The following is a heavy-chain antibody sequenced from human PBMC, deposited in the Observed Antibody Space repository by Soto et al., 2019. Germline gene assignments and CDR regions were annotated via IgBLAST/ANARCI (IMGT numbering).Heavy chain of an antibody. CDR1: GGSISSYY. Sequence: SETLSLTCTVSGGSISSYYWSWIRQPPGKGLEWIGYIYYSGSTNYNPSLKSRVTISVDTSKNQFSLKLSSVTAADTAVYYCARDRWYSSGWDRPTSGYYYGMDVWGQGTTVTVSS. J-gene: IGHJ6*02. CDR3: ARDRWYSSGWDRPTSGYYYGMDV. CDR2: IYYSGST. D-gene: IGHD6-19*01. V-gene: IGHV4-59*01.